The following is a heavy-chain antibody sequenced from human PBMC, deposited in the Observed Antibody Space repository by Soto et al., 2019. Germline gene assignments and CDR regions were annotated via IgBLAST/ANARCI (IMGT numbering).Heavy chain of an antibody. J-gene: IGHJ4*02. CDR3: ARGPYDSSGYYSLGQNY. D-gene: IGHD3-22*01. CDR1: GGSFSGYY. V-gene: IGHV4-34*01. Sequence: KTSETLSLTCAVYGGSFSGYYWSWIRQPPGKGLEWIGEINHSGSTNYNPSLKSRVTISVDTSKNQFSLKLSSVTAADTAVYYCARGPYDSSGYYSLGQNYWGQGTLVTVSS. CDR2: INHSGST.